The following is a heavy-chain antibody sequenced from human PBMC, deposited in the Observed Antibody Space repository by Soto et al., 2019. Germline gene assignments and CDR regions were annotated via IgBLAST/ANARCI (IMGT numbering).Heavy chain of an antibody. CDR1: GFTFSSYA. V-gene: IGHV3-23*01. D-gene: IGHD6-19*01. CDR3: ARRGSGWYYYYYYDMDV. CDR2: ISGSGGST. Sequence: GGSLRLSCAASGFTFSSYAMSWVRQAPGKGLEWVSAISGSGGSTYYADSVKGRFTISRDNSKNTLYLQMNSLRAEDTAVYYCARRGSGWYYYYYYDMDVWGKGTTVTVSS. J-gene: IGHJ6*03.